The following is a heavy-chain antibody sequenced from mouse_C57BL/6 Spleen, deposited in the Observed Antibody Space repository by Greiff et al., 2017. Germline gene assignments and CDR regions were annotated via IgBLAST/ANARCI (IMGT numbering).Heavy chain of an antibody. J-gene: IGHJ1*03. Sequence: EVKLQESGGGLVQPGGSLKLSCAASGFTFSDYGMAWVRQAPRKGPEWVAFISNLAYSIYYADTVTGRFTISRESAKNTLYLEMSSLRSEDTAMYYCARTVVARDWYFDVWGTGTTVTVSS. CDR2: ISNLAYSI. CDR3: ARTVVARDWYFDV. D-gene: IGHD1-1*01. CDR1: GFTFSDYG. V-gene: IGHV5-15*01.